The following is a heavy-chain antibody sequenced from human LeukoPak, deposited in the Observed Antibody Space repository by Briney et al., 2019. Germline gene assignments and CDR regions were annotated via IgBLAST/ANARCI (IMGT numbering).Heavy chain of an antibody. J-gene: IGHJ4*02. CDR1: GFTVSRSY. CDR2: IYSGDNT. V-gene: IGHV3-53*01. D-gene: IGHD6-19*01. CDR3: ATDERYSCGFFHRC. Sequence: GGSLRLSCAASGFTVSRSYMSWVRQAPGKGLEWISVIYSGDNTYYADSVKGRFTISRDNSKNMLYLQMNSLRADDTAVYYCATDERYSCGFFHRCWGQGTLVTVSS.